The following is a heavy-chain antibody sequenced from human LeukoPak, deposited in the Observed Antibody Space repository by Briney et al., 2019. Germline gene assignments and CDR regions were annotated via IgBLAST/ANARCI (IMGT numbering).Heavy chain of an antibody. V-gene: IGHV3-30-3*01. CDR1: GFTFSRFP. CDR2: ISSDGSDK. Sequence: PGRSLRLSCAASGFTFSRFPMHWVRQAPGKGLEWVALISSDGSDKKYADSVKGRFTMSRDNSMNTLYLQMHSLRVEDTAVYYCARDYPADHWGQGTLVTVSS. J-gene: IGHJ4*02. CDR3: ARDYPADH.